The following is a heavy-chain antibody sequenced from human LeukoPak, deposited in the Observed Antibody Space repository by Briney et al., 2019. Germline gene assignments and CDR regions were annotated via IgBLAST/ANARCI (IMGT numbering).Heavy chain of an antibody. V-gene: IGHV3-9*01. CDR2: ISWNSGSI. J-gene: IGHJ4*02. D-gene: IGHD3-22*01. Sequence: SLRLSCAASGFTFDDYAMHWVRQAPGKGLEWVSGISWNSGSIGYADSVKGRFTISRDNAKNSLYLQMNSLRAEDTALYYCAKEPTYYYDSSGYYDWGQGTLVTVSS. CDR1: GFTFDDYA. CDR3: AKEPTYYYDSSGYYD.